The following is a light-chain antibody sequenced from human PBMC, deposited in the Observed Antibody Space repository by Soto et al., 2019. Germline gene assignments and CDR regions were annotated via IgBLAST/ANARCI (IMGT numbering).Light chain of an antibody. CDR2: KVT. CDR3: LSYGHPTTWV. J-gene: IGLJ3*02. Sequence: QSALTQPPSVSGSPGQSVTISCTGTSSDIGGYNRVSWYQQTPGTAPKFIVYKVTYRPSGVPARFSGSKSGNTASLTISGLQAEDEADYFCLSYGHPTTWVFGGGTKLTVL. V-gene: IGLV2-18*02. CDR1: SSDIGGYNR.